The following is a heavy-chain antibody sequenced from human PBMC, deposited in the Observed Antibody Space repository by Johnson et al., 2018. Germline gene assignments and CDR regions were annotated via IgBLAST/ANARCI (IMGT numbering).Heavy chain of an antibody. CDR3: ARDSSGYQNYYYYYYMDV. CDR1: GGSISSYY. V-gene: IGHV4-59*01. D-gene: IGHD5-12*01. Sequence: QVQLQESGPGLVKXSETLSLTCIVSGGSISSYYWSWIRQPPGKGLEWIGYIYYNGNTNDNPSLKSRVTKSVDQSKKQFYLKLRSVTAADTAVYYCARDSSGYQNYYYYYYMDVWGKGTTVTVSS. CDR2: IYYNGNT. J-gene: IGHJ6*03.